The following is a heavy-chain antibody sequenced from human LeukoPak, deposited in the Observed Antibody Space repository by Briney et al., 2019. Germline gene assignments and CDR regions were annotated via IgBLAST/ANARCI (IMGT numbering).Heavy chain of an antibody. CDR2: IRYDGSNK. Sequence: GGSLRLSCAASGFTFSSYGMHWVRQAPGKGLEWVAFIRYDGSNKYYADSVKGRFTISRDNSKNTLYLQMNSLRAEDTAVYYCAKSRYGDYPQDSHFDYWGQGTLVTVSS. D-gene: IGHD4-17*01. V-gene: IGHV3-30*02. CDR3: AKSRYGDYPQDSHFDY. J-gene: IGHJ4*02. CDR1: GFTFSSYG.